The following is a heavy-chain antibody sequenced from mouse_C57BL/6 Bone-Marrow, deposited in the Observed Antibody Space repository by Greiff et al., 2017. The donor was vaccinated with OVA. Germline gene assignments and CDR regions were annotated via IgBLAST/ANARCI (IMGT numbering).Heavy chain of an antibody. CDR3: AKGGYSNYNYAMDY. V-gene: IGHV5-17*01. Sequence: DVHLVESGGGLVKPGGSLQLSCAASGFTFSAYGMHWVRQAPEKGLEWVAYISSGSSTIYYADTVKGRFPISRDNAKNTLFLQMTSLRSEDTAMYYCAKGGYSNYNYAMDYWGQGTSGTVSS. CDR2: ISSGSSTI. CDR1: GFTFSAYG. J-gene: IGHJ4*01. D-gene: IGHD2-5*01.